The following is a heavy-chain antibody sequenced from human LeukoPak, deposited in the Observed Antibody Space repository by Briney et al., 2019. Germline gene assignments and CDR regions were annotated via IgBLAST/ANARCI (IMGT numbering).Heavy chain of an antibody. CDR2: VSASGDKT. J-gene: IGHJ4*02. Sequence: PGGSLRLSCVASGFTFSGYTTSWVRQAPGKGLEWISAVSASGDKTYYADSVKGRFTVSRDNSKDTLYLQMKSLRAEDTALYYCARDIHDSSGYYYDYWGQGTLVTVSS. CDR1: GFTFSGYT. D-gene: IGHD3-22*01. CDR3: ARDIHDSSGYYYDY. V-gene: IGHV3-23*01.